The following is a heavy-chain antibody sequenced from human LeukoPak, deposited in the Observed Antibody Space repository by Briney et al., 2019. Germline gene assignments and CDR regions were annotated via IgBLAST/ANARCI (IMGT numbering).Heavy chain of an antibody. D-gene: IGHD3-10*01. J-gene: IGHJ4*02. CDR1: GGSFSGYY. CDR3: ARRTPLRGSGSLSYYFDY. Sequence: PSETLSLTCAVYGGSFSGYYWSWIRQPPGKGLEWIGEINHSGSTNYNPSLKSRVTISVDTSKNQFSLKLSSVTAADTAVYYCARRTPLRGSGSLSYYFDYWGQGTLVTVSS. V-gene: IGHV4-34*01. CDR2: INHSGST.